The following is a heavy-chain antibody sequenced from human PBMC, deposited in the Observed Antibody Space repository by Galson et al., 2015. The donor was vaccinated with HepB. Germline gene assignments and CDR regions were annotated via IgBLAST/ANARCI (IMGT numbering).Heavy chain of an antibody. Sequence: SLRLSCAASEFTFSSYALHWVRQAPGKGLEWVAVISYDGDNQYYADSVKGRFTISRDNSKDTLYLQMNGLRAEDTAVYYCARDSDNSAWYGCPDYWGQGTLVTVSS. CDR2: ISYDGDNQ. J-gene: IGHJ4*02. V-gene: IGHV3-30*04. D-gene: IGHD6-19*01. CDR3: ARDSDNSAWYGCPDY. CDR1: EFTFSSYA.